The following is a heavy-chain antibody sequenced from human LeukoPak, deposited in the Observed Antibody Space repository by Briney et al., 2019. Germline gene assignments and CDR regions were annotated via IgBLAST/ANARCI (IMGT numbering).Heavy chain of an antibody. CDR1: GGSISSYY. CDR2: IYTSGST. Sequence: PSETLSLTCTVPGGSISSYYWSWIRQPAGKGLEWIGRIYTSGSTNYNPSLKSRVTMSVDTSKNQFSLKLSSVTAADTAVYYCAKEIGYYGSGSPGFDYWGQGTLVTVSS. D-gene: IGHD3-10*01. V-gene: IGHV4-4*07. CDR3: AKEIGYYGSGSPGFDY. J-gene: IGHJ4*02.